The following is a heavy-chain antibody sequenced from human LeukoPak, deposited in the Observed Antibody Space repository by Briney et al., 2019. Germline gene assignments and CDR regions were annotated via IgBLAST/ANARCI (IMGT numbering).Heavy chain of an antibody. CDR3: AKDWGTKFASGSSYLDS. J-gene: IGHJ4*02. Sequence: PGRSLRLSCAASGFTFSFYGMHWVRQAPGKGLEWVAVIVHDGNSKYYADSVKGRFAISRDNSKNTLYLQMNGLKPEDKAIYYCAKDWGTKFASGSSYLDSWGQGTLVTVSS. V-gene: IGHV3-30*18. CDR2: IVHDGNSK. D-gene: IGHD3-10*01. CDR1: GFTFSFYG.